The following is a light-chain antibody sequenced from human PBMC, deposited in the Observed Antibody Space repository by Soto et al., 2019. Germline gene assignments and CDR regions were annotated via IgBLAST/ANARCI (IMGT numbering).Light chain of an antibody. Sequence: DIQMTQSPSALSASVGDRITITCRASQSIDRWLAWYQQKPGKAPKLLIYRASSLESGVPSRFSGSGSGTEFTLTISSLQPDDFTTYYCQQYKTYTYTFAQGTKLEIK. CDR2: RAS. CDR3: QQYKTYTYT. J-gene: IGKJ2*01. V-gene: IGKV1-5*03. CDR1: QSIDRW.